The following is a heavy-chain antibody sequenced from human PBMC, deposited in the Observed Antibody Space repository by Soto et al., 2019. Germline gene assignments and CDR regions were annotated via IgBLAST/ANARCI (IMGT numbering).Heavy chain of an antibody. V-gene: IGHV4-4*02. D-gene: IGHD6-13*01. CDR3: ARDSSSRWKNWFDP. J-gene: IGHJ5*02. Sequence: SETLSLTCAVSGGSISSSNWWSWVRQPPGKGLEWIGEIYHSGSTNYNPSLKSRVTISVDKSKNQFSLKLSSVTAADTAVYYCARDSSSRWKNWFDPWGQGTLVTVSS. CDR2: IYHSGST. CDR1: GGSISSSNW.